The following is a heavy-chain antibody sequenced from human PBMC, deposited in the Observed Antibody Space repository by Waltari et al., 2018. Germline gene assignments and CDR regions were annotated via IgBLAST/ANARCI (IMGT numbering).Heavy chain of an antibody. CDR3: AKDGAITGTRRYFDL. D-gene: IGHD1-20*01. Sequence: EVQLVESGGGLIQPRGSRRLSCAYSALPFSRSWTTWFRQAPVKGRELVSGISLNSGSIGYADAVKVRFTISRDNAKNALYLQMNSLRAEDMALYYCAKDGAITGTRRYFDLWGRGTLVTVSS. CDR1: ALPFSRSW. J-gene: IGHJ2*01. CDR2: ISLNSGSI. V-gene: IGHV3-9*03.